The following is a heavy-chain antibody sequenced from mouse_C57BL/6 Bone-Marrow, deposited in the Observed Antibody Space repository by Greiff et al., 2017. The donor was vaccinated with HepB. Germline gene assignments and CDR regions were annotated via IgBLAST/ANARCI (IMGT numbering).Heavy chain of an antibody. D-gene: IGHD2-3*01. CDR2: INPNNGGT. Sequence: EVQLQQSGPELVKPGASVKIPCKASGYTFTDYNMDWVKQSHGKSLEWIGDINPNNGGTIYNQKFKGKATLTVDKSSSTAYMELRSLTSEDTAVYYCARGGVDGYYDYAMDYWGQGTSVTVSS. CDR3: ARGGVDGYYDYAMDY. V-gene: IGHV1-18*01. CDR1: GYTFTDYN. J-gene: IGHJ4*01.